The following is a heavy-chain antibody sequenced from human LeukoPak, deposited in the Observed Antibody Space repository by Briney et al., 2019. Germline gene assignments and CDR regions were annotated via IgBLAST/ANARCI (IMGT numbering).Heavy chain of an antibody. J-gene: IGHJ4*02. Sequence: GGSLRLSCAASGFTFSSYAMTWVRQAPGKGLEWVSTSGRAGGTYYVDSVKGRFTISRDNSRNTLYLHMNGLRAEDTAVYYCTKRDSQNFFEYWGQGTLVTVSS. CDR1: GFTFSSYA. V-gene: IGHV3-23*01. CDR2: SGRAGGT. D-gene: IGHD2-15*01. CDR3: TKRDSQNFFEY.